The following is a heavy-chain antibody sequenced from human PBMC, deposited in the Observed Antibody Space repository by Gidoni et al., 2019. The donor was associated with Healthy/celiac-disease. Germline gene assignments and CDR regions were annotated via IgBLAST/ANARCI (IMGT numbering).Heavy chain of an antibody. V-gene: IGHV3-74*01. D-gene: IGHD4-17*01. Sequence: EVQLVESGGGLVQPGGSLRRSCAASGFTFRSYWMHWVRQAPGKGLVWVSRINSDGSSTSYADSVKGRFTISRDNAKNTLYLQMNSLRAEDTAVYYCARDRGDTVTTDYYFDYWGQGTLVTVSS. CDR2: INSDGSST. CDR1: GFTFRSYW. J-gene: IGHJ4*02. CDR3: ARDRGDTVTTDYYFDY.